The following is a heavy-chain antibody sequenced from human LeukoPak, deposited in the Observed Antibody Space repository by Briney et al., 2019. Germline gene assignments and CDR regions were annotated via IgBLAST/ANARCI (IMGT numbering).Heavy chain of an antibody. CDR1: EFTFSNYA. D-gene: IGHD5-24*01. CDR3: TRDAYNFNDFDY. Sequence: GSLRLSCPVSEFTFSNYAMHWVRQLPGKGLEWVAVVSSLENDGYYSDSVRARSTISRHNSQNTQYPQIHSLRLEDTAIYYCTRDAYNFNDFDYWGQGTLVTVSS. V-gene: IGHV3-30*10. CDR2: VSSLENDG. J-gene: IGHJ4*02.